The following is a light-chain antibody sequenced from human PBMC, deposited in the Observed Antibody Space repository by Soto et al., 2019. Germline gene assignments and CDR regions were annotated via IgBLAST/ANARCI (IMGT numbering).Light chain of an antibody. V-gene: IGKV3-15*01. CDR3: QEYNTWPWT. Sequence: EIVMTHSPATLSVCPGERATLSCRASQSVNSNLAWYQQKLGQAPRVLIFGASTRATGIPARFRGSGSGTEFSLTINSLQSEDFEVYYCQEYNTWPWTFGQGTKVDIK. J-gene: IGKJ1*01. CDR2: GAS. CDR1: QSVNSN.